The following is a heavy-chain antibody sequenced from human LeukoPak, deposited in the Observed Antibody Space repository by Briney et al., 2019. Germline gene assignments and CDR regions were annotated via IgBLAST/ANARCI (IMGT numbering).Heavy chain of an antibody. Sequence: ASVKVSCKASGYTFTGYYMHWVRQAPGQGLEWMGWINPNSGGTNYAQKFQGRVTMTRDTSISTAYMELSRLRSDDTAVYYCARDRTLEAAGMPFYYYYGMDVWGQGTTVTVSS. V-gene: IGHV1-2*02. CDR1: GYTFTGYY. CDR3: ARDRTLEAAGMPFYYYYGMDV. CDR2: INPNSGGT. J-gene: IGHJ6*02. D-gene: IGHD6-13*01.